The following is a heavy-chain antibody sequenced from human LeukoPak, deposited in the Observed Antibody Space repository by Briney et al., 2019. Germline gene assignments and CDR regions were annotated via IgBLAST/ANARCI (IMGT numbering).Heavy chain of an antibody. CDR3: ARDYKYAFDN. V-gene: IGHV3-48*01. D-gene: IGHD5-24*01. Sequence: GGSLRLSCAASGFTFSDYSMNWVRQAPGKGLEWISYIGISSGNTKYADSVKGRFTISGDKAKNSLYLQMTSLRVEDTAGYYCARDYKYAFDNWGQGTLVTVSS. CDR1: GFTFSDYS. J-gene: IGHJ4*02. CDR2: IGISSGNT.